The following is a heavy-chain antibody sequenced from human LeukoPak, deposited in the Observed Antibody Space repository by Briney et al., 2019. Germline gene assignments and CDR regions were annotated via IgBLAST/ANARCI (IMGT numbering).Heavy chain of an antibody. V-gene: IGHV3-11*01. CDR1: GFTFSDYY. CDR3: AKEGSDYVWGSYRYIGSFVETVD. Sequence: GGSLRLSCAASGFTFSDYYMSWIRQAPGKGLEWASYISSSGSTIYYADSVKGRFTISRDNSKNTLYLQMNSLRAEDTAVYYCAKEGSDYVWGSYRYIGSFVETVDWGQGTMVTVSS. D-gene: IGHD3-16*02. J-gene: IGHJ3*01. CDR2: ISSSGSTI.